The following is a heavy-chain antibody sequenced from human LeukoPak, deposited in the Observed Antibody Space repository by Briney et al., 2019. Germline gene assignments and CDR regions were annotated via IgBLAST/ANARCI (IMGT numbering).Heavy chain of an antibody. J-gene: IGHJ4*02. Sequence: SETLSLTCTVSGGSISTYYWGWIRQPPGKGLECIGFMHYSGSANYHPSLKSRVSISLDKSKNQFSLNLSSVTAADTAMYFCARVNGEYAYGYYFDYWGQGSLVTVSS. CDR1: GGSISTYY. V-gene: IGHV4-59*01. CDR3: ARVNGEYAYGYYFDY. CDR2: MHYSGSA. D-gene: IGHD5-18*01.